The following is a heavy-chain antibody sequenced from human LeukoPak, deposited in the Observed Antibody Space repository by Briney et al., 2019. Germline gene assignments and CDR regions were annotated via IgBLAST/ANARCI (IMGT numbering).Heavy chain of an antibody. CDR2: INPNSGGT. D-gene: IGHD3-22*01. CDR1: GYTFTSYG. Sequence: ASVKVSCKASGYTFTSYGISWVRQAPGQGLEWMGWINPNSGGTNYAQKFQGRVTMTRDTSISTAYMELSRLRSDDTAVYCCARVDAVTYYYDSSGYYWGQGTLVTVSS. J-gene: IGHJ4*02. V-gene: IGHV1-2*02. CDR3: ARVDAVTYYYDSSGYY.